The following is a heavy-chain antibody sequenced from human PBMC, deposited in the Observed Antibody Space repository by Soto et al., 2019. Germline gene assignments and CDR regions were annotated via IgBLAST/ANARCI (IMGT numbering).Heavy chain of an antibody. CDR2: ISANNGNT. D-gene: IGHD6-13*01. CDR1: GYTLTSYG. CDR3: ARPLQQLAPNFDY. J-gene: IGHJ4*02. Sequence: ASVKVSSKAAGYTLTSYGISWVRQAPGQGLEWMGWISANNGNTNYAQKLQGRVTMTTDTSTNTAYMELRSLRSDDTAVYYCARPLQQLAPNFDYWGQGTLVTVSS. V-gene: IGHV1-18*01.